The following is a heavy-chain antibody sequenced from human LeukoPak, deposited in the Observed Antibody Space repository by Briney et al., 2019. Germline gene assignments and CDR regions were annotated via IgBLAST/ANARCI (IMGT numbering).Heavy chain of an antibody. Sequence: ASVKVSCKASGYTFTGYYMHWVRQAPGQGLEWMGWISAYSGNTNYAQKLQGRVTMTTDTSTSTAYMELRSLRSDDTAMYYCARDLGPRYCSGGSCYFGRYYFDYWGQGTLVTVSS. CDR3: ARDLGPRYCSGGSCYFGRYYFDY. CDR1: GYTFTGYY. J-gene: IGHJ4*02. CDR2: ISAYSGNT. D-gene: IGHD2-15*01. V-gene: IGHV1-18*04.